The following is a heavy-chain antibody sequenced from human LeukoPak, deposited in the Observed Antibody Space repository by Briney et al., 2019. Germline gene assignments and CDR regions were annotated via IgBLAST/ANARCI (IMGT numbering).Heavy chain of an antibody. J-gene: IGHJ4*02. CDR1: GGSISSGSYY. V-gene: IGHV4-61*02. CDR2: IYTSGST. CDR3: ARGDYYGGNSDY. Sequence: SETLSLTCTVSGGSISSGSYYWSWIRQLAGKGLEWIGRIYTSGSTNYNPSLKSRVTISVDTSKNQFSLKLSSVTAADTAVYYCARGDYYGGNSDYWGQGTLVTVSS. D-gene: IGHD4-23*01.